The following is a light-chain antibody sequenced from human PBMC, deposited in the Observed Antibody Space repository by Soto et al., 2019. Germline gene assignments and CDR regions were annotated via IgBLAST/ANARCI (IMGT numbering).Light chain of an antibody. Sequence: QSVLTQPPSASGTPGQRVTISCSGSSSSIGSNSVNWYQQLPRTAPKVLIYTNNQRPSGVPVRFSGSKSGTSASLAISGLQAEDEADYYCAAWDGSLNVYVFGTGTKLTVL. V-gene: IGLV1-44*01. CDR3: AAWDGSLNVYV. CDR1: SSSIGSNS. J-gene: IGLJ1*01. CDR2: TNN.